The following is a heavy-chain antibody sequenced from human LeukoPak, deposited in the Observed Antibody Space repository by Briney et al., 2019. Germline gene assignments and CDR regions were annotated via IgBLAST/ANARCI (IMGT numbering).Heavy chain of an antibody. CDR2: ISYDGSNK. D-gene: IGHD3-10*01. V-gene: IGHV3-30*01. CDR1: GFTFSSYA. Sequence: GGSPRLSCAASGFTFSSYAMHWVRQAPGKGLEWVAVISYDGSNKYYADSVKGRFTISRDNSKNTLFLQMNSLRAEDTAVYYCARGDEPYGPSRFDCWGLGTLVTVSS. J-gene: IGHJ4*02. CDR3: ARGDEPYGPSRFDC.